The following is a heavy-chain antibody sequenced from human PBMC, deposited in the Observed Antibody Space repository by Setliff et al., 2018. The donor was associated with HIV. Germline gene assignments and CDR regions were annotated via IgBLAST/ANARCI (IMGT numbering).Heavy chain of an antibody. CDR3: AAGPFNWGQYF. CDR2: RYPRGDGT. D-gene: IGHD3-16*01. V-gene: IGHV1-69-2*01. Sequence: ASVKVSCKASGSTFTDRFITWFQQAPGKGLEWMGRRYPRGDGTIYAERFRGRLTLSADMSTNTAYMELDNLKSEDTAMYFCAAGPFNWGQYFWGHGTRVTVSS. J-gene: IGHJ4*01. CDR1: GSTFTDRF.